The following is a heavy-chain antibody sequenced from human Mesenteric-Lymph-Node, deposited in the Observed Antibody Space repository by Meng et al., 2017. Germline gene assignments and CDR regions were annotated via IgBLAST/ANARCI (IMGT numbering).Heavy chain of an antibody. Sequence: VHLEQSGAEVKKPGSSVKVSCKASGDSFSSFGVSWVRQAPGQGLEWMGEIIPIFRTTKYSQTFQGRVTITTDASTRTAYMELPSLRSDDTAVYYCARVRYYYDSRGFYSAAFDIWGHGTMVTVSS. J-gene: IGHJ3*02. CDR2: IIPIFRTT. D-gene: IGHD3-22*01. CDR3: ARVRYYYDSRGFYSAAFDI. CDR1: GDSFSSFG. V-gene: IGHV1-69*05.